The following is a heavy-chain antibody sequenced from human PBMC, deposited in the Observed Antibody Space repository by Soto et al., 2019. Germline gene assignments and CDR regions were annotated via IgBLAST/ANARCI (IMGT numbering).Heavy chain of an antibody. Sequence: QVQLVESGGGVVQPGRSLRLSCAASGFTFSSHAMHWVRQAPGQGLEWVALISYDGSNKYYADSVKGRFTISRDNSKNTLYLEMNSLRVEDTAVYYCARVDYYDSTGVLDYWGQGTLVTVSS. CDR1: GFTFSSHA. CDR3: ARVDYYDSTGVLDY. CDR2: ISYDGSNK. V-gene: IGHV3-30-3*01. D-gene: IGHD3-22*01. J-gene: IGHJ4*02.